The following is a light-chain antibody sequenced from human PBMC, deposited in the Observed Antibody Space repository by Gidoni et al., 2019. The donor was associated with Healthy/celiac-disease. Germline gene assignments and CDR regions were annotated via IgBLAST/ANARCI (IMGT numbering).Light chain of an antibody. J-gene: IGLJ1*01. CDR1: KLGDKY. CDR3: QAWDSSTARYV. V-gene: IGLV3-1*01. Sequence: SYELTQPPSVSVSPGQTASLTCSGDKLGDKYACWYQQKPGQSPVMVIYQDSKRPSGIPERFSGSNSGNTATLTISGTQAMDEADYYCQAWDSSTARYVFGTGTKVTVL. CDR2: QDS.